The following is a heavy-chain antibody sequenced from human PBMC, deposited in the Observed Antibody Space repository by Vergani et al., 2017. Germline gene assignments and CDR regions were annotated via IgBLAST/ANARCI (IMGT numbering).Heavy chain of an antibody. CDR3: ARGQRSSGYDRYYFDY. D-gene: IGHD5-12*01. V-gene: IGHV1-46*01. CDR1: GGTFSSYA. J-gene: IGHJ4*02. CDR2: INPSGGST. Sequence: QVQLVQSGAEVKKPGSSVKVSCKASGGTFSSYAISWVRQAPGQGLEWMGIINPSGGSTSYAQKFQGRVTMTRDTSTSTVYMELRSLRSEDTAVYYCARGQRSSGYDRYYFDYWGQGTLVTVSS.